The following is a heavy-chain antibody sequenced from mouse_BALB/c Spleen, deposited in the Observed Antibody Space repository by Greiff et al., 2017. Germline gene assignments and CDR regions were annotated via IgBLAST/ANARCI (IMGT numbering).Heavy chain of an antibody. V-gene: IGHV5-9-3*01. J-gene: IGHJ4*01. Sequence: EVQLVESGGGLVKPGGSLKLSCAASGFTFSSYAMSWVRQTPEKRLEWVATISSGSSTIYYADTVKGRFTISRDNPKNTLFLQMTSLRSEDTAMYYCARYGNYGYYYAMDYWGQGTSVTVSS. CDR2: ISSGSSTI. D-gene: IGHD2-1*01. CDR3: ARYGNYGYYYAMDY. CDR1: GFTFSSYA.